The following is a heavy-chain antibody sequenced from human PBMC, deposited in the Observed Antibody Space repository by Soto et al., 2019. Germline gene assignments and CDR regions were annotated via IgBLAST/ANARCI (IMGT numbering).Heavy chain of an antibody. CDR1: GFTFSSYG. V-gene: IGHV3-30*18. CDR3: AKDGLQLVNSEYYYYYYYMDV. J-gene: IGHJ6*03. CDR2: ISYDGSNK. Sequence: GGSLRLSCAASGFTFSSYGMHWVRQAPGKGLEWVAVISYDGSNKYYADSVKGRFTISRDNSKNTLYLQMNSLRAEDTAVYYCAKDGLQLVNSEYYYYYYYMDVWGKGTTVTVSS. D-gene: IGHD4-4*01.